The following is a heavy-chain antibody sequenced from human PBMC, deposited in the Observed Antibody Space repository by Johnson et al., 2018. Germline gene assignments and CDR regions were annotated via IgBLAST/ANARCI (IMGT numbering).Heavy chain of an antibody. Sequence: QVQLQQWGAGLLKPSETLSLNCAVYAGSFRGYYWSWIRQPPGKGLEWIGEINHSGSTNYNPSLKSRVTISVDTSKNHFSLKLNSVTAAETAVYYCARGSGYDYYYNYYSMDVWGQGTTVTVSS. D-gene: IGHD5-12*01. CDR3: ARGSGYDYYYNYYSMDV. J-gene: IGHJ6*02. V-gene: IGHV4-34*01. CDR2: INHSGST. CDR1: AGSFRGYY.